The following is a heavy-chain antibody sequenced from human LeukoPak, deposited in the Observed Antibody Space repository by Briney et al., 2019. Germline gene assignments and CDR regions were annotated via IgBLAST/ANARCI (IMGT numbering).Heavy chain of an antibody. CDR3: ESLLGYCSGGSCYPYYFDY. J-gene: IGHJ4*01. CDR1: GYTFTGYY. Sequence: ASVKVSCKASGYTFTGYYMHWVRQAPGQGLEWMGWINPNSGGTNYAQKFQGRVTMTRDTSISTAYMELSRLRSDDTAVYYCESLLGYCSGGSCYPYYFDYWGHGTLLTVSS. D-gene: IGHD2-15*01. V-gene: IGHV1-2*02. CDR2: INPNSGGT.